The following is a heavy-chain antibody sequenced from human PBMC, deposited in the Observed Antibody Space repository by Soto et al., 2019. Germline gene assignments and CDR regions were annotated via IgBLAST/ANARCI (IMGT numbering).Heavy chain of an antibody. CDR1: GYTFTSYA. J-gene: IGHJ3*02. CDR2: INAGNGNT. Sequence: ASVKVSCKASGYTFTSYAMHWVRQAPGQRLEWMGWINAGNGNTKYSQKFQGRVTITRDTSASTAYMELSSLRSEDTAVYYCAWVTGWTKAAAVRLGPIDIWGQGTMVTVSS. D-gene: IGHD6-13*01. CDR3: AWVTGWTKAAAVRLGPIDI. V-gene: IGHV1-3*01.